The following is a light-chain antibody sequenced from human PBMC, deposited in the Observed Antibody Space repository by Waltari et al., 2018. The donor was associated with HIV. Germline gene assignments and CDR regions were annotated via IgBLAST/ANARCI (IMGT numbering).Light chain of an antibody. J-gene: IGKJ1*01. Sequence: DIVMTQSPDSLAVSLGERATIDCKSSQSVLYSSNNKNYLAWYQQRPGQSPRMIIYWSSTLEAGVPDRFSGSGSGTDFNLTISSLQAEDVAVYYCQQYFTTPWTFGQGTKVEIK. CDR3: QQYFTTPWT. V-gene: IGKV4-1*01. CDR2: WSS. CDR1: QSVLYSSNNKNY.